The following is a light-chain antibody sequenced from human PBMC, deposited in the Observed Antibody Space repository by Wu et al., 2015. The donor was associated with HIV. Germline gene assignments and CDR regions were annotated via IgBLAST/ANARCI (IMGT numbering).Light chain of an antibody. V-gene: IGKV3-11*01. CDR2: DAS. CDR3: QQRNTWPLT. J-gene: IGKJ5*01. CDR1: QSIGSF. Sequence: EIVLTQSPGTLSLSPGERATLSCRASQSIGSFLAWYQQKSGQAPKLLIYDASNRATGIPARFSGSGSGTDFTLTISSLEPEDFAVYYCQQRNTWPLTFGQGTRLEIK.